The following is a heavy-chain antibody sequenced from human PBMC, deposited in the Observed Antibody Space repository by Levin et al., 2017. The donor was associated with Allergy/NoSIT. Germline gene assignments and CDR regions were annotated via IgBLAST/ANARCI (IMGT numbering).Heavy chain of an antibody. Sequence: GESLKISCAASGFTFSSYAMNWVRQAPGKGLEWVSAISYSGGSTYYADSVKGRFTISRDNSKNTLYLQMSSLRAEDTAIYYCAKDNGHYWGQGTLVTVSS. J-gene: IGHJ4*02. D-gene: IGHD2-8*01. CDR3: AKDNGHY. CDR1: GFTFSSYA. V-gene: IGHV3-23*01. CDR2: ISYSGGST.